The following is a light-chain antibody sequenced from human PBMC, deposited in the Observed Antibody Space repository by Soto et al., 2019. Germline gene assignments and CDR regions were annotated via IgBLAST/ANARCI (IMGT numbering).Light chain of an antibody. J-gene: IGKJ1*01. CDR3: QQSYSTPQT. V-gene: IGKV1-39*01. CDR2: AAY. CDR1: ESISSY. Sequence: DIQMTQSPSSLSAAVVGRVTITCRASESISSYLNWYQQKPGKAPKLLIYAAYNLQSGVPSRFSGSGSRTDFTLNISSLQPEDFATYYCQQSYSTPQTFGQGTKVDIK.